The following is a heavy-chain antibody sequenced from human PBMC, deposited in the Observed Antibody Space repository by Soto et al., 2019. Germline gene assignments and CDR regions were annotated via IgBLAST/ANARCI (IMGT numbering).Heavy chain of an antibody. Sequence: QITLKESGPTLVKPTQTLTLTCTFSGFSLSTSGVGVGWIRQPPGKALEWLALIYWDDDKRYSPSLKSRLTITKDTSKNQVVLTMTNMDPVDTATYYCAHRPLYTSQTPESPGSVYYYYYGMDVWGQGTTVTVSS. V-gene: IGHV2-5*02. CDR2: IYWDDDK. CDR3: AHRPLYTSQTPESPGSVYYYYYGMDV. D-gene: IGHD3-16*01. CDR1: GFSLSTSGVG. J-gene: IGHJ6*02.